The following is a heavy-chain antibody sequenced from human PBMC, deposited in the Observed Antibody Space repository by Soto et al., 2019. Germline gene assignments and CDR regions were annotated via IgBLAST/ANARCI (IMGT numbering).Heavy chain of an antibody. V-gene: IGHV1-69*13. CDR1: GGTFSSYA. CDR3: ARPEYYYDSSGSIGGLDY. D-gene: IGHD3-22*01. J-gene: IGHJ4*02. Sequence: SVKVSCKASGGTFSSYAISWVRQAPGQGLEWMGGIIPIFGTANYAQKFQGRVTITADESTSTAYMELSSLRSEDTAVYYCARPEYYYDSSGSIGGLDYWGQGTLVTV. CDR2: IIPIFGTA.